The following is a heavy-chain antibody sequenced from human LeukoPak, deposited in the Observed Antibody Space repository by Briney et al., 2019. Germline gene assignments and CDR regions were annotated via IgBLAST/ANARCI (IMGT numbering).Heavy chain of an antibody. V-gene: IGHV3-64*04. CDR3: ATYDIVVVVAERAFDY. CDR1: GFPFSSYA. Sequence: PGGSLRLSCSASGFPFSSYAMHWVRQAPGKGLEYVSAISDSGGSTYYADSVKGRFTISRDNSKNTLCLQMNSLRAEDTAVYYCATYDIVVVVAERAFDYWGQGTLVTVSS. J-gene: IGHJ4*02. CDR2: ISDSGGST. D-gene: IGHD2-15*01.